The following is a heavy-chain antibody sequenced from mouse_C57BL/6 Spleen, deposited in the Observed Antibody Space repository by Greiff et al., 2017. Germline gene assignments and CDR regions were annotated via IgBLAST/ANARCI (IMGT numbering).Heavy chain of an antibody. V-gene: IGHV1-64*01. J-gene: IGHJ3*01. CDR2: IHPNSSST. D-gene: IGHD2-2*01. CDR1: GYTFTSYW. CDR3: AIDGYGWWFAY. Sequence: QVQLQQPGAELVKPGASVKLSCKASGYTFTSYWMHWVKQRPGPGLEWIGMIHPNSSSTNYNEKFKSKATLTVAKSSRPAYMQLSSLTSEDAAVYYFAIDGYGWWFAYWGQGTLVTGSA.